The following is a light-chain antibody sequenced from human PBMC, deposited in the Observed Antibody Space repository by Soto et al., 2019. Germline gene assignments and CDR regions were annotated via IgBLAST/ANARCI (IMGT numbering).Light chain of an antibody. CDR2: GVY. Sequence: EIVLTQSPGTRSLSPLERATRSFMASQSVRNSLLAWYQQKPGQPPRLLIYGVYSRATGTPDRFSGSGSGTDFTLTISRLEPEDSAVYYCQFYGSSLITFGQGTRLEI. V-gene: IGKV3-20*01. J-gene: IGKJ5*01. CDR3: QFYGSSLIT. CDR1: QSVRNSL.